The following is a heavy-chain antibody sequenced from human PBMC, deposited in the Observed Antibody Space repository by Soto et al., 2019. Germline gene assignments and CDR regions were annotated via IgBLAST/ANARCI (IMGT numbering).Heavy chain of an antibody. CDR2: MDPNSGNT. D-gene: IGHD2-2*01. CDR3: ARGREYCSSTSCDGEAAFDI. J-gene: IGHJ3*02. V-gene: IGHV1-8*01. Sequence: ASVKVSCKASGYTFTSYDFNWVRPAAGHGLGWMGWMDPNSGNTGYAQKFQGRVTMTMNTSISTAYMELSSLRSEDTAVYYCARGREYCSSTSCDGEAAFDIWGQGTMVTVSS. CDR1: GYTFTSYD.